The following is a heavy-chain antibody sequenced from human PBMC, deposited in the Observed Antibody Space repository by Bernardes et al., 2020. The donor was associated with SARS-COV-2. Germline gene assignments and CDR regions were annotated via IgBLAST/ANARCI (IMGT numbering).Heavy chain of an antibody. V-gene: IGHV3-21*04. CDR1: GFTFNSYS. D-gene: IGHD3-22*01. Sequence: GGSLRLSCAASGFTFNSYSMHWVRQAPGKGLEWVSTISVIKNTHYADSVKGRFTISRDDANNALYLQMNSLRAEDTATYYCATELQYDNIYWGQGALVTVSS. J-gene: IGHJ4*02. CDR2: ISVIKNT. CDR3: ATELQYDNIY.